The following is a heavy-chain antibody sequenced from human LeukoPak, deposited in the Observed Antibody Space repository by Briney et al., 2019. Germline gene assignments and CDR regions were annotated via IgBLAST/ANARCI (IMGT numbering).Heavy chain of an antibody. D-gene: IGHD3-9*01. CDR1: GFTFNTYA. V-gene: IGHV3-23*01. CDR3: TNQPILAGSIDS. J-gene: IGHJ4*02. CDR2: INDAGRTT. Sequence: PGGSMILSCATSGFTFNTYAMNWVRQAPGKGLEWVSTINDAGRTTYYADSVKGRFTISRDNSKNTVYLQMNNLRAEDTALYYCTNQPILAGSIDSWGQGTLVTVSS.